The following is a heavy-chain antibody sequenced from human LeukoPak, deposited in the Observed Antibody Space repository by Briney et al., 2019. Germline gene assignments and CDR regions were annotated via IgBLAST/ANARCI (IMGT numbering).Heavy chain of an antibody. CDR3: ARDVPTIYDSSGYGAFDI. D-gene: IGHD3-22*01. CDR2: IYTSGST. V-gene: IGHV4-4*07. Sequence: SETLSLTCTVSGGSISSYYWSWIRQPAGKGLEWIGRIYTSGSTNYNPSLKSRVTMSVHTSKNQFSLKLSSVTTADTAVYYCARDVPTIYDSSGYGAFDIWGQGTMVTVSS. J-gene: IGHJ3*02. CDR1: GGSISSYY.